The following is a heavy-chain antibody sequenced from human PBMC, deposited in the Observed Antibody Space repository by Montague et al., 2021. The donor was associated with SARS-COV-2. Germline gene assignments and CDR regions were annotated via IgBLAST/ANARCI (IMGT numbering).Heavy chain of an antibody. D-gene: IGHD3-10*01. J-gene: IGHJ6*02. Sequence: SETLSLTCAVYGASFSGYYWNFIRQTPGKGLGWLGEISHSGTTKYNPSPKSRFTISADTSKNQFSLTLTSVTAADTAVYFCARRPGRVWGLDVWGHGTTVTVSS. CDR1: GASFSGYY. CDR3: ARRPGRVWGLDV. CDR2: ISHSGTT. V-gene: IGHV4-34*01.